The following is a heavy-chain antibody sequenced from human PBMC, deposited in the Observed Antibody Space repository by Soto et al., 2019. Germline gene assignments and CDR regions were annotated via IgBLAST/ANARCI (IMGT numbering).Heavy chain of an antibody. V-gene: IGHV1-18*01. CDR1: GYTFTSYG. CDR2: ISAYNGNT. Sequence: ASVKVSCKASGYTFTSYGISWVRQAPGQGLAWMGWISAYNGNTNYAQKLQGRVTMNTDTSTSTVYMELRCLRSDDTAVYYCAFGELSNFDYWGQGTLVIVSS. J-gene: IGHJ4*02. D-gene: IGHD3-10*01. CDR3: AFGELSNFDY.